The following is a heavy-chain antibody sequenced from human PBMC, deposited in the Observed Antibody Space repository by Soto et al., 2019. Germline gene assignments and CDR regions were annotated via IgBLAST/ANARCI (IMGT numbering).Heavy chain of an antibody. CDR2: ISYDGSNK. J-gene: IGHJ4*02. CDR3: AKARYDYGDYRD. Sequence: QVQLVESGGGVVQPGRSLRLSCAASGFTFSSYGLHWVRQAPGKGLEWVAVISYDGSNKYYADSVKGRFTISRDNSKNTQYLQMNSLRAEDTAVYYCAKARYDYGDYRDWGQGTLVTVSS. CDR1: GFTFSSYG. D-gene: IGHD4-17*01. V-gene: IGHV3-30*18.